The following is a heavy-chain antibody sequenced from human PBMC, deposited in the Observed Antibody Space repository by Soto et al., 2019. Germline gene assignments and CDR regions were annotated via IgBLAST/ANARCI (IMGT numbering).Heavy chain of an antibody. CDR2: SDHSGYN. D-gene: IGHD3-3*01. V-gene: IGHV4-34*01. J-gene: IGHJ5*02. CDR1: GGSFSGDY. CDR3: ARVRDWFDP. Sequence: QVQLQQWGAGLLKPSETLSLTCAVYGGSFSGDYWNWICQPPGKGLELIGESDHSGYNNYNPSLQSRVTISLDTSNNQFSLRLTSVTAEYTAGYYCARVRDWFDPWGQGTLVTVSS.